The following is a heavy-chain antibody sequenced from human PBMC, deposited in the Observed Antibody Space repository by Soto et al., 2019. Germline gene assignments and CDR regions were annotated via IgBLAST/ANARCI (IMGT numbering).Heavy chain of an antibody. Sequence: GALRLSCTASGFTFSDYAMSWVRQPPGKGLEWVSVISAGGSTYYADSVKGRFTVSRANSKNTLYLQMNSLRAEDTAVYYCANVPIWCSSTSCYTEGFDYWGQGTLVTVSS. D-gene: IGHD2-2*02. CDR2: ISAGGST. CDR3: ANVPIWCSSTSCYTEGFDY. V-gene: IGHV3-23*01. CDR1: GFTFSDYA. J-gene: IGHJ4*02.